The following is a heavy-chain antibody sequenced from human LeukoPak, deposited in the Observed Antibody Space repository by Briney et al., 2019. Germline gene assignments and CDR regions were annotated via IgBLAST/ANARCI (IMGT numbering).Heavy chain of an antibody. V-gene: IGHV3-64D*06. D-gene: IGHD3-9*01. CDR3: VIVRGYFDSSGSDY. CDR1: GFTFSSYT. J-gene: IGHJ4*02. CDR2: ITNNGGNT. Sequence: QTGASLRLSCSASGFTFSSYTIHWVRQAPGKGLEFVSAITNNGGNTYYADSVKGRFTISRDNSKNTVYLQMSSLRAEDTAVYYCVIVRGYFDSSGSDYWGQGTLVTVSS.